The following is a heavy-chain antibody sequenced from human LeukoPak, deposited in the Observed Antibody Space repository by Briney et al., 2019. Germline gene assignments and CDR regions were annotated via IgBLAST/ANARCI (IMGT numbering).Heavy chain of an antibody. CDR3: ARGVYIAAAQYGY. Sequence: SSETLSLTCTVSGGSISSYYWSWIRQPPGKGLEWIGYIYYSGSTNFNPSLKSRVTISVDTSKNQFSLKLSSVTAADTAVYYCARGVYIAAAQYGYWGQGTLVTVSS. CDR1: GGSISSYY. J-gene: IGHJ4*02. CDR2: IYYSGST. V-gene: IGHV4-59*01. D-gene: IGHD6-13*01.